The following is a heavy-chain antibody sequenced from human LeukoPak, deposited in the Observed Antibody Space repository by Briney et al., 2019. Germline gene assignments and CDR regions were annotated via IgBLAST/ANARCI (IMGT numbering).Heavy chain of an antibody. V-gene: IGHV3-11*04. Sequence: GGSLRLSCAGSGFAFSVHYMTWIRQAPGKGLEWLSYISDDGNTIYYADSVRGRFTISRDNAKKSLYLHMNSLRVEDTAVYYCARVFSHWGWPVDHYFDYWGQGTVVTVSS. J-gene: IGHJ4*02. CDR1: GFAFSVHY. CDR3: ARVFSHWGWPVDHYFDY. D-gene: IGHD3-16*01. CDR2: ISDDGNTI.